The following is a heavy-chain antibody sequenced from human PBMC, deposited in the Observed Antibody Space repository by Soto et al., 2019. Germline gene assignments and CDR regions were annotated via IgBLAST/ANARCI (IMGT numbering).Heavy chain of an antibody. CDR2: ISYDGSNK. CDR1: GFTFSSYA. D-gene: IGHD6-6*01. V-gene: IGHV3-30-3*01. CDR3: ARAPSWSSSSSVLGFRWYFDL. J-gene: IGHJ2*01. Sequence: QVQLVESGGGVVQPGRSLRLSCAASGFTFSSYAMHWVRQAPGKGLEWVAVISYDGSNKYYADSVKGRFTISRDNSKNTLYLQMNSLRAEDTAVYYCARAPSWSSSSSVLGFRWYFDLWGRGTLVTVSS.